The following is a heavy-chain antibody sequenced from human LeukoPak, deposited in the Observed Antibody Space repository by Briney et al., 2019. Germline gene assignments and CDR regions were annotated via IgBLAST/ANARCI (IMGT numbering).Heavy chain of an antibody. CDR2: ISGSGGTT. J-gene: IGHJ3*02. V-gene: IGHV3-23*01. Sequence: PGGSLRLSCAASGFTFSSYGMSWVRQAPGKGLEWVSSISGSGGTTYYADSVKGRFTISRDNSKNTLYLQMNSLRADGTAVYSCAKDPPTVMANAFHIWGQGTMVTVS. CDR3: AKDPPTVMANAFHI. D-gene: IGHD5-18*01. CDR1: GFTFSSYG.